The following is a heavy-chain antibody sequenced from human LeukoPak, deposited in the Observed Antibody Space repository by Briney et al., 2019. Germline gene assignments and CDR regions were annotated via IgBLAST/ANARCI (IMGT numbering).Heavy chain of an antibody. J-gene: IGHJ3*02. D-gene: IGHD5-12*01. CDR2: ISGSGGST. CDR3: AKDGHGSGYHDAFDI. CDR1: GFTFSNYA. V-gene: IGHV3-23*01. Sequence: GGSLRLSCAASGFTFSNYAMSWVRQAPGKGLEWVSAISGSGGSTYYADSVKGRFTISRDNSKNTLYLQMNSLRAEDTAVYYCAKDGHGSGYHDAFDIWGQGTMVTVSS.